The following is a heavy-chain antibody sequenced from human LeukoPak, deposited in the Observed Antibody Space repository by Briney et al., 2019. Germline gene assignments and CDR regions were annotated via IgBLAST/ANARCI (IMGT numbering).Heavy chain of an antibody. J-gene: IGHJ4*02. Sequence: PGGSLRLSCAASGFSFSVYWMHWVRQAPGKGPVWVSRINSDGSSTSYADSVKGRFTISRDNAKNSLYLQMNSLRAEDTAVYYCARDRWDYVWGSYRYIDWGQGTLVTVSS. V-gene: IGHV3-74*01. CDR3: ARDRWDYVWGSYRYID. CDR1: GFSFSVYW. CDR2: INSDGSST. D-gene: IGHD3-16*02.